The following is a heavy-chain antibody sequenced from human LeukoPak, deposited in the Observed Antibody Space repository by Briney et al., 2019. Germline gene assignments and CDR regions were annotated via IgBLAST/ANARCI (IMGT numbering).Heavy chain of an antibody. CDR3: AAGGMVSGIDY. Sequence: SETLSLTCTVYGGSISSYYWSWIRQPPGKGLEWIGNLNYSRSTNYNPSLKSRVTISVDTSKNQFSLKLSSVTAADTAVYYCAAGGMVSGIDYWGQGNLVTVSS. D-gene: IGHD3-10*01. J-gene: IGHJ4*02. CDR2: LNYSRST. V-gene: IGHV4-59*08. CDR1: GGSISSYY.